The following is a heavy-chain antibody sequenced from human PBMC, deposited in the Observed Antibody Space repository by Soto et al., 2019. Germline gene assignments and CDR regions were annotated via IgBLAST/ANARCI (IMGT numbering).Heavy chain of an antibody. D-gene: IGHD2-8*01. CDR1: GFSLSTSGVG. Sequence: QITLKESGPTLVKPTQTLTLTCTFSGFSLSTSGVGVGWIRQPPGKALEWLALIYWDDDKRYSPSLKSRLTIAKDTSKNQVVLTMTNMDPVDTATCYCAHRTLMTPFDPWGQGTLVTVSS. V-gene: IGHV2-5*02. CDR2: IYWDDDK. J-gene: IGHJ5*02. CDR3: AHRTLMTPFDP.